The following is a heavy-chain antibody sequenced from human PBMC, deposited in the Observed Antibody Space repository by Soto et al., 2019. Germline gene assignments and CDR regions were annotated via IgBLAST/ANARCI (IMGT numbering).Heavy chain of an antibody. CDR1: GFTFSTYA. CDR2: ISYDGRNI. V-gene: IGHV3-30*04. J-gene: IGHJ4*02. D-gene: IGHD3-9*01. Sequence: GGSLRLSCAASGFTFSTYAMHWVRQAPGRGLEWVAVISYDGRNIFYANSVKGRFTISRDSAKSTLYLQMNNLRRDDTAIYYCARDMEARYFFDYWGQGALVTVSS. CDR3: ARDMEARYFFDY.